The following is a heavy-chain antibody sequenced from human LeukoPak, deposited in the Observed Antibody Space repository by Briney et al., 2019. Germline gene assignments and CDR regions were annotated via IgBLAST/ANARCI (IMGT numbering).Heavy chain of an antibody. D-gene: IGHD1-26*01. CDR3: ARYREVGATVDY. CDR2: MYHRGST. CDR1: GYSISSGYF. V-gene: IGHV4-38-2*02. J-gene: IGHJ4*02. Sequence: SETLSLTCTVSGYSISSGYFWGWLRQPPGRELEWIASMYHRGSTHYNPSLASLKSRVTISRDTSKNQLSLNLSSVTAADTAVYYCARYREVGATVDYWGQGTLVTVSS.